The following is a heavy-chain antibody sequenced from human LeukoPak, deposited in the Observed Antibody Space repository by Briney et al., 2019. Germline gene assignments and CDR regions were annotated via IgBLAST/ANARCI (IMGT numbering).Heavy chain of an antibody. Sequence: PGESLKISCKGSGYSFTSYWIGWVRQMPGKGLEWMGIIYPGDSDTRYSPSFQGQVTILADKSISTAYLQWSSLKASDTAMYYCARHARFLDYYYGMDVWGQGTTVTVSS. V-gene: IGHV5-51*01. CDR3: ARHARFLDYYYGMDV. CDR1: GYSFTSYW. CDR2: IYPGDSDT. D-gene: IGHD3-3*01. J-gene: IGHJ6*02.